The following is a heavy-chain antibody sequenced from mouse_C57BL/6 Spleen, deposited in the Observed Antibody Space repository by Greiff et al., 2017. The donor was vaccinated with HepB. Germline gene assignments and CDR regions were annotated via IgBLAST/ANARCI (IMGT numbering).Heavy chain of an antibody. CDR1: GYSITSGYY. D-gene: IGHD1-1*01. J-gene: IGHJ3*01. V-gene: IGHV3-6*01. Sequence: DVQLVESGPGLVKPSQSLSLTCSVTGYSITSGYYWNWIRQFPGNKLEWMGYISYDGSNNYNPSLKNRISITRDTSKNQFFLKLNSVTTEDTATYYCARDWDYYGSSWFAYWGQGTLVTVSA. CDR2: ISYDGSN. CDR3: ARDWDYYGSSWFAY.